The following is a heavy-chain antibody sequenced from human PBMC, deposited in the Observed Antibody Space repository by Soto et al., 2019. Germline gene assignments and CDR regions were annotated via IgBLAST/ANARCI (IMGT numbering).Heavy chain of an antibody. D-gene: IGHD2-8*01. V-gene: IGHV1-18*01. CDR2: ISAYNGNT. Sequence: ASVKVSCKASGYTFTSYGISWARQAPGQGLEWMGWISAYNGNTNYAQKLQGRVTMTTDTSTSTAYMELRGLRSDDTAVYYCARHPPYGGAFDIWGQGTMVTVSS. CDR1: GYTFTSYG. CDR3: ARHPPYGGAFDI. J-gene: IGHJ3*02.